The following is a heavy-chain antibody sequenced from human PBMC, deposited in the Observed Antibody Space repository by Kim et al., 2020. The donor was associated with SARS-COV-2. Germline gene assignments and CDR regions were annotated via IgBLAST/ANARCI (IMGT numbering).Heavy chain of an antibody. CDR1: GFTFRSNW. V-gene: IGHV3-74*01. CDR2: INNDGSST. D-gene: IGHD3-16*01. Sequence: GGSLRLSCAASGFTFRSNWMYWVRQPPGKGLVWVSRINNDGSSTYYADSVKGRFTISRDNAKSTLYLQMNSLSVEDTAVYYCARGGGGFDVWGPGTTVTVSS. J-gene: IGHJ6*02. CDR3: ARGGGGFDV.